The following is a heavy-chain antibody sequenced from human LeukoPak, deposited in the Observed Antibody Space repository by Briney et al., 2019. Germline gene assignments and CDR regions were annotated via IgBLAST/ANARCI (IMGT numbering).Heavy chain of an antibody. D-gene: IGHD6-19*01. CDR1: GYPISSGYY. CDR2: IYYSGNT. Sequence: PSETLPLTCTVTGYPISSGYYWAWIRQPPGEGLEWIGSIYYSGNTYYNPSLKSRVTISFDTSKNQFSLKLSSATAADPAVYYGTRDRRAVADPPNWFDPWGQKTLVTVSS. CDR3: TRDRRAVADPPNWFDP. V-gene: IGHV4-38-2*02. J-gene: IGHJ5*02.